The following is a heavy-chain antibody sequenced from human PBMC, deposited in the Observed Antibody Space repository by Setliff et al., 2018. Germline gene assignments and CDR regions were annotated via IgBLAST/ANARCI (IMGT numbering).Heavy chain of an antibody. CDR3: TRDTNIVVVPPHRTAFDI. V-gene: IGHV1-18*01. CDR1: GYTFSTYG. J-gene: IGHJ3*02. D-gene: IGHD2-2*01. Sequence: ASAKVSCKASGYTFSTYGIAWVRQAPGQGLEWMGWISPYNGYIIYAHKFQGRVTMTTDTSTGTADMELRNLRSDDTAVYYCTRDTNIVVVPPHRTAFDIWGQGTMVTVSS. CDR2: ISPYNGYI.